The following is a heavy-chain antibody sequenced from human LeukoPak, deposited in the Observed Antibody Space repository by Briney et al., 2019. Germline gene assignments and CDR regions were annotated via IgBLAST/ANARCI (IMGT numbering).Heavy chain of an antibody. J-gene: IGHJ4*02. Sequence: SETLSLTCAVSGYSISSGYYWGWIRQPPGKGLEWIGSIYHSGSTYYNPSLKSRVTIPVDTSKNQFSLKLSSVTAADTAVYYCARSKIAVAAPFDYWGQGTLVTVSS. CDR1: GYSISSGYY. CDR2: IYHSGST. CDR3: ARSKIAVAAPFDY. D-gene: IGHD6-19*01. V-gene: IGHV4-38-2*01.